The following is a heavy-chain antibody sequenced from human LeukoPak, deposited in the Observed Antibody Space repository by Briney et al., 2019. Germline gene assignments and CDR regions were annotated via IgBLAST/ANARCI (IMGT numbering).Heavy chain of an antibody. CDR3: ARHDDIVVVPAAISRGYYYGMDV. CDR2: IYYRGST. J-gene: IGHJ6*02. D-gene: IGHD2-2*02. Sequence: PSETLSLTCVVSGGSLSRYYWSWIRQPPREGLEWVGYIYYRGSTTYNPSLKSQVTISVGTSKNQFSLKLSSVTAADTAVYYCARHDDIVVVPAAISRGYYYGMDVWGQGTTVTVSS. CDR1: GGSLSRYY. V-gene: IGHV4-59*08.